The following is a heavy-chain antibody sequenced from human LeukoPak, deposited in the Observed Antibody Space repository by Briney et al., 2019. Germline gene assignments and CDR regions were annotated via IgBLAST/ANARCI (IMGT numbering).Heavy chain of an antibody. J-gene: IGHJ4*02. CDR2: IYYSGST. CDR1: GGSISSSSYY. D-gene: IGHD3-3*01. CDR3: ARGSGMDFWSGYFGEYNFDY. Sequence: SETLSLTCTVSGGSISSSSYYWGWIRQPPGKGLEWIGSIYYSGSTYYNPSLKSRVTISVDTSKNQFSLKLSSVTAADTAVYYCARGSGMDFWSGYFGEYNFDYWGQGTLVTVSS. V-gene: IGHV4-39*01.